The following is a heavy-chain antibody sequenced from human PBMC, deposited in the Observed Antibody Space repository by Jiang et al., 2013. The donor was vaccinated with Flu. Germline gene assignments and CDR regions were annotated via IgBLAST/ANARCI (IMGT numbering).Heavy chain of an antibody. Sequence: GAEVKKPGESLKISCKGSGYSFTSYWIGWVRQMPGKGLEWMGIIYPGDSDTRYSPSFQGQVTISADKSISTAYLQWSSLKASDTAMYYCARLSPVDGSYFLVNYYGMDVWGKGTTVTVPS. CDR3: ARLSPVDGSYFLVNYYGMDV. CDR2: IYPGDSDT. V-gene: IGHV5-51*01. D-gene: IGHD1-26*01. J-gene: IGHJ6*04. CDR1: GYSFTSYW.